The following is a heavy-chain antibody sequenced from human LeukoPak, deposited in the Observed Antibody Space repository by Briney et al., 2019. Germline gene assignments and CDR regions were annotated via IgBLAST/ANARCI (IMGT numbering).Heavy chain of an antibody. J-gene: IGHJ3*02. D-gene: IGHD6-19*01. V-gene: IGHV4-59*01. CDR2: IYYSGST. CDR3: ARDSDSSGRTSSFDI. Sequence: PSETLSLTCTVSGGSISSYYWSWIRQPPGKGLEWIGYIYYSGSTNYNPSLKSRVTISVDTSKNQFSLKLSSVTAADTAVYYCARDSDSSGRTSSFDIWGQGTMVTVSS. CDR1: GGSISSYY.